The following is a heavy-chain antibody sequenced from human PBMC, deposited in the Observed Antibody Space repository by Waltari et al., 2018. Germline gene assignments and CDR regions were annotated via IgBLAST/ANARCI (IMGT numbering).Heavy chain of an antibody. D-gene: IGHD3-16*01. CDR2: VSYDGKNK. CDR1: GFTFTTFA. Sequence: QEELVESGGGVVPPGRSLRLSCAASGFTFTTFAMHWVRQAPGKGLEWVALVSYDGKNKYYADSVKGRYTISRDNSKNTLYLQVDSLRPEDTAVYYCARELRVSLGGMGGMDVWGQGTTVTVSS. V-gene: IGHV3-30*01. J-gene: IGHJ6*02. CDR3: ARELRVSLGGMGGMDV.